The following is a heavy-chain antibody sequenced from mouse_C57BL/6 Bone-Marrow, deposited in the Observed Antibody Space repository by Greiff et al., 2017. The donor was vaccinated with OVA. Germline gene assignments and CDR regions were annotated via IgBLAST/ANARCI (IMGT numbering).Heavy chain of an antibody. Sequence: QVQLQQSGAELVRPGASVTLSCKASGYTFTDYEMHWVKQTPVHGLEWIGAIDPETGGTAYNQKFKGKAILTADKSSSTAYMELRSLTSEDSAVYYCTREGYYYWDFDVWGTGTTVTVSS. V-gene: IGHV1-15*01. CDR2: IDPETGGT. CDR1: GYTFTDYE. J-gene: IGHJ1*03. CDR3: TREGYYYWDFDV. D-gene: IGHD1-1*01.